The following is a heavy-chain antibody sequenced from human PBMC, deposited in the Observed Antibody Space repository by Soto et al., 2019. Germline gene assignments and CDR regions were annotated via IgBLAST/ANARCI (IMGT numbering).Heavy chain of an antibody. D-gene: IGHD6-6*01. Sequence: DVQLVESGGGLVQPGRSLRLSCAASGFTFDDYAMHWVRQAPGKGLEWVSGISWNSGSIGYADSVKGRFTISRDNAKNSLYLQMNSLRAEDTALYYCAKDTLEEYSSSESYFDYWGQGTLVTVSS. CDR3: AKDTLEEYSSSESYFDY. CDR2: ISWNSGSI. V-gene: IGHV3-9*01. CDR1: GFTFDDYA. J-gene: IGHJ4*02.